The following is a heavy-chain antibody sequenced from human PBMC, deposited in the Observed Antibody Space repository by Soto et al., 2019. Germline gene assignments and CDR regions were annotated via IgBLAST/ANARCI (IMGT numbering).Heavy chain of an antibody. Sequence: SETLSLTCTVSGASIRGFYWSWIRKSAGKGLEWIGRIYATGTTDYNPSLKSRVMMSVDTSKKQFSLKLRSVTAAGTAVYYCVRDGTKTLRDWFDPWGQGISVTVSS. CDR2: IYATGTT. CDR1: GASIRGFY. CDR3: VRDGTKTLRDWFDP. D-gene: IGHD1-1*01. J-gene: IGHJ5*02. V-gene: IGHV4-4*07.